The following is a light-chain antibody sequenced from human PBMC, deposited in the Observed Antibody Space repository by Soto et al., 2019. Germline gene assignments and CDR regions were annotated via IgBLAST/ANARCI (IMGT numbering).Light chain of an antibody. J-gene: IGKJ5*01. CDR2: DAS. CDR3: QQRSYPIT. CDR1: QSLRDF. V-gene: IGKV3-11*01. Sequence: EIRLTQSPATLSLSPRERVTLSCRASQSLRDFLNWYQQKPGQAPRPLIYDASKRATGVPDRISGSGSGTDYTLTISSLEPEDFAVYYCQQRSYPITFGQGTRLEIK.